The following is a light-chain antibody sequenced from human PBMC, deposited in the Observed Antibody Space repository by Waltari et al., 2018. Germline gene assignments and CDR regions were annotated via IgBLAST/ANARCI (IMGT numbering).Light chain of an antibody. CDR2: DAS. Sequence: EIVLTQSPATLSLSPGHRSTLSCRASQTVRSYLAWYQQRPGQTPRLLIFDASSRATGISAKFSGSGSGTDFTLTVSNLEPEDFAVYYCQQRSNWPYTFGQGTRVEIK. CDR1: QTVRSY. V-gene: IGKV3-11*01. CDR3: QQRSNWPYT. J-gene: IGKJ2*01.